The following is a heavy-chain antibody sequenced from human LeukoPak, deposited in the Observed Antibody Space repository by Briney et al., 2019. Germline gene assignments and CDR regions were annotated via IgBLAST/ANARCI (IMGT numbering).Heavy chain of an antibody. D-gene: IGHD3-3*01. CDR3: ARGRLKITIFGVGGSCYFDY. CDR1: GGSISSYY. CDR2: INHSGST. J-gene: IGHJ4*02. Sequence: SETLSLTCTVSGGSISSYYWSWIRQPPGKGLEWIGEINHSGSTNYNPSLKSRVTISVDTSKNQFSLKLSSVTAADTAVYYCARGRLKITIFGVGGSCYFDYWGQGTLVTVSS. V-gene: IGHV4-34*01.